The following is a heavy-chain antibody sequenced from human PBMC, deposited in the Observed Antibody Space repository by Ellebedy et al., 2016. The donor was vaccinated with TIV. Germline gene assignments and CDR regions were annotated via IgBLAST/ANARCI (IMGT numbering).Heavy chain of an antibody. D-gene: IGHD1-1*01. CDR2: ISVGLTT. V-gene: IGHV3-66*01. CDR3: ASETFNDVDLTIWGVFDL. CDR1: AFTISSNY. Sequence: GESLKISCAASAFTISSNYISWVRQAPGKGLEWVSVISVGLTTYYADSVKGRFTVTRDDSKNIVYLQMDSLRAEDTALYYCASETFNDVDLTIWGVFDLWGQGTMVTVSS. J-gene: IGHJ3*01.